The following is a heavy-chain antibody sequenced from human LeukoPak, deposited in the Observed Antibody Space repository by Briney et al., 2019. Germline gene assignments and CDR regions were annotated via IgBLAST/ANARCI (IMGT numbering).Heavy chain of an antibody. CDR2: INHSGST. CDR3: AKDKRGMATISAFDI. Sequence: SETLSLTCAVYGGSFSGYYWSWIRQPPGKGLEWIGEINHSGSTNYNPSLKSRVTISVDTSKNQFSLKLSSVTAADTAVYYCAKDKRGMATISAFDIWGQGTMVTVSS. D-gene: IGHD5-24*01. CDR1: GGSFSGYY. V-gene: IGHV4-34*01. J-gene: IGHJ3*02.